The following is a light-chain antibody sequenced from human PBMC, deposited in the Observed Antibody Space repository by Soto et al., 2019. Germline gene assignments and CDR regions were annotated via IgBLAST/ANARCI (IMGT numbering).Light chain of an antibody. Sequence: QAVVTQEPSLTVSPGGTVTLTCGSSTGAVTSGHYPFWFQQKPGQAPRTLIYDTSNKHSWTPARFSGSLLGGKAALTLSGASPEDEADYYRLLSYSGARVFGAGTKLTVL. CDR2: DTS. CDR3: LLSYSGARV. J-gene: IGLJ1*01. CDR1: TGAVTSGHY. V-gene: IGLV7-46*01.